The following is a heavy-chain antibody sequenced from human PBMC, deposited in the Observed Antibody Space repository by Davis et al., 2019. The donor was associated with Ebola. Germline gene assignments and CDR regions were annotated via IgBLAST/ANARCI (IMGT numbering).Heavy chain of an antibody. J-gene: IGHJ4*02. CDR1: GFTFSDYY. CDR3: AREKSIAAAGTGAPFDY. D-gene: IGHD6-13*01. V-gene: IGHV3-11*06. Sequence: GESLKISCAASGFTFSDYYMSWIRQAPGKGLEWVSSISSSSSYIYYADSVKGRFTISRDNAKNSLYLQMNSLRAEDTAVYYCAREKSIAAAGTGAPFDYWGQGTLVTVSS. CDR2: ISSSSSYI.